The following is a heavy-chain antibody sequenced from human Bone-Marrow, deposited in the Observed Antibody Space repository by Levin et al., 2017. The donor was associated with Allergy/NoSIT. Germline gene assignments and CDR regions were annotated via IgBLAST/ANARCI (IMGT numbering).Heavy chain of an antibody. Sequence: LRLSCTVSGDSIDNTHHYWSWIRQPAGKGLEWIGRMFAGGAATYNRSLRSRVTVSIDTSKNQFSLKLTSVTAADTAVYYCARDETFNSWHVGWFDSWGQGTLVTVSS. V-gene: IGHV4-61*02. J-gene: IGHJ5*01. CDR3: ARDETFNSWHVGWFDS. CDR2: MFAGGAA. CDR1: GDSIDNTHHY. D-gene: IGHD6-13*01.